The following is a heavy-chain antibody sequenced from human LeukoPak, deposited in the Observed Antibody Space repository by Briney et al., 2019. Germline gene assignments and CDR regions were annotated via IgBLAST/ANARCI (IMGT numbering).Heavy chain of an antibody. D-gene: IGHD1-1*01. CDR3: AGRGTGTTLAFDY. CDR1: GYSFTSYW. Sequence: GESLKISCKGSGYSFTSYWIGWVRQMPGKGLECMGIIYPGDSDTRYSPSFQGQVTISVDKSISTAYLQWSSLKASDTAIYYCAGRGTGTTLAFDYWGQGTLVTVSS. CDR2: IYPGDSDT. J-gene: IGHJ4*02. V-gene: IGHV5-51*01.